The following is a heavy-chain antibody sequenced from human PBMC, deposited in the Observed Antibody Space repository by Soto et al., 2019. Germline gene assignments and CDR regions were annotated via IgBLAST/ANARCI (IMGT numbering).Heavy chain of an antibody. CDR3: VRGSYGDYDS. D-gene: IGHD4-17*01. Sequence: EVQLVESGGGLVKPGGSLRLSCAASGFTFSAYTMNWVRQAPGKGLEWVSSLDPSSTYIYYADSVKGRFTLSRDNAKNSLFLRLNCLRADDTARYYCVRGSYGDYDSWGQGTLVTVSS. CDR1: GFTFSAYT. V-gene: IGHV3-21*02. CDR2: LDPSSTYI. J-gene: IGHJ5*01.